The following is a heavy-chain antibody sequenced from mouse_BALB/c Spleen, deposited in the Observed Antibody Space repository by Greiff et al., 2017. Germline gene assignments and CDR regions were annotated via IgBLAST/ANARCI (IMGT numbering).Heavy chain of an antibody. J-gene: IGHJ2*01. CDR2: ISSGSSTI. V-gene: IGHV5-17*02. Sequence: EVQVVESGGGLVQPGGSRKLSCAASGFTFSSFGMHWVRQAPEKGLEWVAYISSGSSTIYYADTVKGRFTISRDNPKNTLFLQMTSLRSEDTAMYYCARSGWDYYYFDYWGQGTTLTVSS. D-gene: IGHD1-1*01. CDR1: GFTFSSFG. CDR3: ARSGWDYYYFDY.